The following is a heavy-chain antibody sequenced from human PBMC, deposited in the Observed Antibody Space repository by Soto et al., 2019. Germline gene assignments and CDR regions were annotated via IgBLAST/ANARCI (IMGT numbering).Heavy chain of an antibody. J-gene: IGHJ6*02. CDR1: GGSISSGGYY. V-gene: IGHV4-31*03. CDR3: ATLGGRYSYGYGPYGMDV. CDR2: IYYSGST. Sequence: SETLSLTCTVSGGSISSGGYYWSWIRQHPGKGLEWIGYIYYSGSTYYNPSLKSRVTISVDTSKNQFSLKLSSVTAADTAVYYCATLGGRYSYGYGPYGMDVWGQGTTVTVSS. D-gene: IGHD5-18*01.